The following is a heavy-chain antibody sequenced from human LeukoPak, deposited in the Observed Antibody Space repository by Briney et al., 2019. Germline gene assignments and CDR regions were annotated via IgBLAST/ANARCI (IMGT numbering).Heavy chain of an antibody. CDR3: ARDSTIFGVVIDY. D-gene: IGHD3-3*01. J-gene: IGHJ4*02. V-gene: IGHV4-39*07. CDR2: IYYSGST. Sequence: PSETLSLTCTVSGGSISSSSYYWGWIRQPPGKGPEWIGSIYYSGSTYYNPSLKSRVTISVDTSKNQFSLKLSSVTAADTAVYYCARDSTIFGVVIDYWGQGTLVTVSS. CDR1: GGSISSSSYY.